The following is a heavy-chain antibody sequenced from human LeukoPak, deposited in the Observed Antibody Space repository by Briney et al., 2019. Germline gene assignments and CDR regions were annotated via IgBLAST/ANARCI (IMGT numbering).Heavy chain of an antibody. V-gene: IGHV4-4*02. Sequence: SGTLSLTCAVSGGSLSSGNWWSWVRPPPGKGLVWIGEIYQSGTTNYNPSLKSRATISVDNSKNQFSLKLTSVTAADAAVYYCARGRITGTPGAFDIWGQGTMVTVSS. CDR3: ARGRITGTPGAFDI. J-gene: IGHJ3*02. D-gene: IGHD1-20*01. CDR1: GGSLSSGNW. CDR2: IYQSGTT.